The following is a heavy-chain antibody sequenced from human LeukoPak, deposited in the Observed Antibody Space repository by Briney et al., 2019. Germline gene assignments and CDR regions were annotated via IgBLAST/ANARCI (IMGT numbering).Heavy chain of an antibody. Sequence: PSETLSLTCTVSGGSISSCSYYGSWIRQPAGKGLGWIGRIYTNGSTNYNPYLKSRVTIAVDMYKNQFSLKLSTVSAADTAVYYCAGGLVGEGGAFDIGGQGTMVTVSS. CDR2: IYTNGST. CDR3: AGGLVGEGGAFDI. CDR1: GGSISSCSYY. J-gene: IGHJ3*02. V-gene: IGHV4-61*02. D-gene: IGHD3-16*01.